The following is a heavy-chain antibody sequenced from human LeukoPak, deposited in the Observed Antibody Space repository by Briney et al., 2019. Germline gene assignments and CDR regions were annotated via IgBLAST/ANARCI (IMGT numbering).Heavy chain of an antibody. D-gene: IGHD6-19*01. J-gene: IGHJ4*02. Sequence: GGSLRLSSAASGFSVSSSFMIWVRQPPGKGLEWVSAIYSAGSTYYADSVQGRFTISRDNSKNTLYLQMNSLRVEDTGVYYCAREMAGSVKFYWGQGTLVTVSS. CDR3: AREMAGSVKFY. CDR1: GFSVSSSF. V-gene: IGHV3-66*01. CDR2: IYSAGST.